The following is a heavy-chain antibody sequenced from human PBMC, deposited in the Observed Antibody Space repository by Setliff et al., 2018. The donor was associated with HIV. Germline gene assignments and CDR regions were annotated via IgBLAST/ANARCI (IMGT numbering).Heavy chain of an antibody. CDR3: ARNSGSGFDP. Sequence: ASVKVSCKASGGTFSSYAISWVRQAPGQGLEWMGGIIPIFGTTNYAQKFQGRVTITTDESTTTAYMELSSLRSEDTAVYYCARNSGSGFDPWGQGTLVTVSS. CDR2: IIPIFGTT. D-gene: IGHD3-10*01. J-gene: IGHJ5*02. CDR1: GGTFSSYA. V-gene: IGHV1-69*05.